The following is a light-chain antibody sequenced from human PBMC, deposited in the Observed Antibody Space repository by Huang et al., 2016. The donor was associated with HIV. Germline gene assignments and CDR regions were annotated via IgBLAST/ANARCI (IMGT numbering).Light chain of an antibody. J-gene: IGKJ4*01. V-gene: IGKV4-1*01. CDR2: LAS. Sequence: DIVMTQSPDSLAVSLGERATVNCKSSQTMLYSSKNKNYLAWYQQKPGQPPKLLIYLASTRDSGVPDRFSGSGSGTDFTLTISSLQAEDVAVYYCQQYFETPLTFGGGTKVEIK. CDR1: QTMLYSSKNKNY. CDR3: QQYFETPLT.